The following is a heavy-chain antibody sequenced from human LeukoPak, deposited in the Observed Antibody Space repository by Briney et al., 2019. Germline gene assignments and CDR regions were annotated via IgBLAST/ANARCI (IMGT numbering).Heavy chain of an antibody. V-gene: IGHV4-4*07. CDR2: IYTSGNT. D-gene: IGHD4-11*01. Sequence: SETLSLTCTVSGGSISSYYWSWIRQPAGKGLEWIGRIYTSGNTNYNPSLKSRVTISVDKSKNQFSLRLTSVIAADTAVYYCARDNDYRTFLDYWGQGTLVTVSS. CDR3: ARDNDYRTFLDY. J-gene: IGHJ4*02. CDR1: GGSISSYY.